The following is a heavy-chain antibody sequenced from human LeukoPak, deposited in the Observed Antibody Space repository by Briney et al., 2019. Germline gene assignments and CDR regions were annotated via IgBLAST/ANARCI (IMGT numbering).Heavy chain of an antibody. J-gene: IGHJ4*02. V-gene: IGHV3-53*01. D-gene: IGHD1-26*01. CDR2: IYRDGTT. CDR3: ASSTELEPIRDY. CDR1: GFTVSSNY. Sequence: GGSLRLSCAASGFTVSSNYMSWVRQAPGKGLEWVSVIYRDGTTYYADSVKGRFTISRDNSKNTVYLQMNSLRAEDTAVFYCASSTELEPIRDYWGPGTLVTVSS.